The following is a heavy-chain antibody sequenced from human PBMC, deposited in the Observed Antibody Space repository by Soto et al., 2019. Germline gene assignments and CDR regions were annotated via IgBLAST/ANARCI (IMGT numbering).Heavy chain of an antibody. D-gene: IGHD5-12*01. V-gene: IGHV3-9*01. Sequence: EVQLVESGGGLVQPGRSLRLSCAASGFTFDNYAMHWLRQAPGKGLEWVSTITSNSGSIGYADSVKGRFTISRDNAKNSLYLKMNSLRAEDTALYYCAKDLGDGYNTGLDCWGQGSLVTVSS. J-gene: IGHJ4*02. CDR2: ITSNSGSI. CDR3: AKDLGDGYNTGLDC. CDR1: GFTFDNYA.